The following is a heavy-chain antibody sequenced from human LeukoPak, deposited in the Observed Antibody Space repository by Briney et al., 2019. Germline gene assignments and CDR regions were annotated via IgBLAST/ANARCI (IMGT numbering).Heavy chain of an antibody. CDR3: AREPDPTTSIAAAASFDY. V-gene: IGHV3-21*01. CDR1: GFTFSSYS. D-gene: IGHD6-13*01. CDR2: ISSSSSYI. Sequence: KAGGSLRLSCAASGFTFSSYSMNWVRQAPGKGLEWVSSISSSSSYIYYADSVKGRFTISRDNAKNSLYLQMNSLRAKDTAVYYCAREPDPTTSIAAAASFDYWGQGTLVTVSS. J-gene: IGHJ4*02.